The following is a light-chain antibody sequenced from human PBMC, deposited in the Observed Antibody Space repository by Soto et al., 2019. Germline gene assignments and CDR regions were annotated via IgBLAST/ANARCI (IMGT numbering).Light chain of an antibody. Sequence: QSALTQPASVSGSPGQSITISCTGTSSDVGSYNLVSWYQQHPGKAPKLMIYEGSNRTSGVSNRFSASKSGNTASLTIYGLQAEDEADYYCCSYAGSRVFGGGTKLTVL. V-gene: IGLV2-23*01. CDR1: SSDVGSYNL. CDR3: CSYAGSRV. J-gene: IGLJ3*02. CDR2: EGS.